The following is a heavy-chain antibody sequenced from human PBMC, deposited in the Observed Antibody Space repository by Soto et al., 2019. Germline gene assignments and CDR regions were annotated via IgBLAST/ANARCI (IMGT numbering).Heavy chain of an antibody. Sequence: GGSLRLSCAAFGFTFTNAWMTWVRQAPGKGLEWVGRIKSKTDGGTIDYAAPVKGRFTISRDDSKNTLYLQMNSLKTEDTAVYYCTTGPNLRPLAAFDIWGQGTMVTVSS. J-gene: IGHJ3*02. CDR1: GFTFTNAW. V-gene: IGHV3-15*01. CDR2: IKSKTDGGTI. CDR3: TTGPNLRPLAAFDI.